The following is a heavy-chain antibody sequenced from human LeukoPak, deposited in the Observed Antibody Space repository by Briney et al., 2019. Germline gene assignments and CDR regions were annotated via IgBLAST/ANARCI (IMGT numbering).Heavy chain of an antibody. D-gene: IGHD3-16*02. CDR3: ARADPHYDYVWGSYRPYYFDY. CDR1: GYTFTSYD. J-gene: IGHJ4*02. CDR2: IIPIFGTA. Sequence: ASVKVSCKASGYTFTSYDINWVRQAPGQALEWMGGIIPIFGTANYAQKFQGRVTITADESTSTAYMELSSLRSEDTAVYYCARADPHYDYVWGSYRPYYFDYWGQGTLVTVSS. V-gene: IGHV1-69*13.